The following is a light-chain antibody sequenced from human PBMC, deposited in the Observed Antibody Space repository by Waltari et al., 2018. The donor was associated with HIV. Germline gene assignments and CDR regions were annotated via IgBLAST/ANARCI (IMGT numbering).Light chain of an antibody. CDR2: TAS. J-gene: IGKJ4*01. CDR1: QTSNSW. Sequence: DIQMTQSPSTLSASVGDRVTITCRASQTSNSWLAWYQQQPQNAPKLLIYTASSLASGVPSRFSGSGSGTDFTLTISSLQPDDSATYYCQQYNNYPLTFGGGTRLEIK. V-gene: IGKV1-5*03. CDR3: QQYNNYPLT.